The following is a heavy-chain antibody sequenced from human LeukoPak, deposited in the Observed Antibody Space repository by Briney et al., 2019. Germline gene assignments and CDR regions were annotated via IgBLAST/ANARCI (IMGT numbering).Heavy chain of an antibody. CDR1: GGSISSYY. V-gene: IGHV4-4*02. Sequence: SETLSLTCTVSGGSISSYYWSWVRQPPGKGLEWIGQIYHSGSTHYNPSLKSRVTISVDKSKNQFSLNLTSVTAADTAVYYCARAGYTYDHDYWGQGSLVTVSS. D-gene: IGHD5-18*01. CDR3: ARAGYTYDHDY. J-gene: IGHJ4*02. CDR2: IYHSGST.